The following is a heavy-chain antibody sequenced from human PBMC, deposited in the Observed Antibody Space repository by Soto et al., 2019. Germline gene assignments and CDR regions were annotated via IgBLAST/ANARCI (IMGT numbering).Heavy chain of an antibody. Sequence: QVQLQESGPGLVKPSQTLSLTCTVSGGSISSGDYYWSWIRQPPGKGLEWIGYIYYSGSTYYNPSLNSRVTISVDTSKNQCSLKLSSVTAADTAVYYCALEWIQLYNWFDPWGQGTLVTVSS. CDR3: ALEWIQLYNWFDP. CDR1: GGSISSGDYY. CDR2: IYYSGST. J-gene: IGHJ5*02. V-gene: IGHV4-30-4*01. D-gene: IGHD5-18*01.